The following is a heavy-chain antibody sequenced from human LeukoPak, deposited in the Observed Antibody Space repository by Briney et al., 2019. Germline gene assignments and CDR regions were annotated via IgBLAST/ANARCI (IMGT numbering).Heavy chain of an antibody. CDR1: GYSFTSYW. D-gene: IGHD3-10*01. Sequence: GESLKISCQGSGYSFTSYWIDWVRQMPGKGLEWMGIIYPGDSDTRYSPSFQGQVTISADKSISTAYLQWSSLKASDTAMYYCASNYYGSGSYYKNWGQGTLVTVSS. V-gene: IGHV5-51*01. CDR3: ASNYYGSGSYYKN. J-gene: IGHJ4*02. CDR2: IYPGDSDT.